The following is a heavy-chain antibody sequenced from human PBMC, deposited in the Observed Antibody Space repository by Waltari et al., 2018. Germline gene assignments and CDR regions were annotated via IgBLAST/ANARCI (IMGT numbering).Heavy chain of an antibody. Sequence: QVRLQQWGTGLLKPSETLSLTCAVYGESFSGLYWSWIRQPPGKGLEWIWEIYHDGSTNYNPSLKGRVTMSVDTSKNQFSLNLRSVTAADTAVYYCARAPFGGYDYVGGTYRYFYYYMDVWGKGTTVAVSS. CDR1: GESFSGLY. D-gene: IGHD3-16*02. CDR3: ARAPFGGYDYVGGTYRYFYYYMDV. V-gene: IGHV4-34*01. CDR2: IYHDGST. J-gene: IGHJ6*03.